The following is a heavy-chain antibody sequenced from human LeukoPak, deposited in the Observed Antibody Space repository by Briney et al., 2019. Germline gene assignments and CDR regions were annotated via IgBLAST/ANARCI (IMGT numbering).Heavy chain of an antibody. V-gene: IGHV5-51*01. CDR3: ARWGKYCSSATCYSYFDP. J-gene: IGHJ5*02. CDR1: GYSFTSHW. Sequence: GESLKISCKGSGYSFTSHWIGWVRQMPGKGLEWMGIIYPGDPDTRYSPSFQGQVTISADKSISTAYLQWSSLKASDTAMYYCARWGKYCSSATCYSYFDPWGQGTLVTVSS. CDR2: IYPGDPDT. D-gene: IGHD2-2*01.